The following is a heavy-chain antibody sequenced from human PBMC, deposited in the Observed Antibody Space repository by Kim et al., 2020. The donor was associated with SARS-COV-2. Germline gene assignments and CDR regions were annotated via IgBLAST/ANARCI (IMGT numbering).Heavy chain of an antibody. CDR1: GFTFSSQS. D-gene: IGHD3-16*01. CDR2: VSSTGSPI. CDR3: ARDGGGGSRFFDF. Sequence: GGSLRLSCATSGFTFSSQSMNWVRQAPGKGLEWVSFVSSTGSPIYYADSVRGRFTISRDIAKNSLYLQMNSLRDEDTAVYYCARDGGGGSRFFDFWGQGT. J-gene: IGHJ4*02. V-gene: IGHV3-48*02.